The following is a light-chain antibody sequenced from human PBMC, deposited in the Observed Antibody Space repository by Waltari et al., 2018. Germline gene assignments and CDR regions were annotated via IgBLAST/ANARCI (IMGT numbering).Light chain of an antibody. CDR1: NIGGRS. V-gene: IGLV3-21*02. CDR2: LDS. Sequence: SSVLTQEPSESEATGQTDTGNCGGDNIGGRSVHWYQQRPGRAPVLVVYLDSDRPSGVPDLFSGSKSGHAATPTIGRSEAGDVAAYYCPVWDGKTVIFGGGTKLTVL. CDR3: PVWDGKTVI. J-gene: IGLJ2*01.